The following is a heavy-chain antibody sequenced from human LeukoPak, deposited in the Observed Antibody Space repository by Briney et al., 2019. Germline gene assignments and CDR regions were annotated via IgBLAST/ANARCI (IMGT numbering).Heavy chain of an antibody. CDR1: GFTFSSYG. Sequence: GGSLRLSCAASGFTFSSYGMHWVRQAPGKGLEWVAFIRYDGSNKYYADSVKGRFTISRDNSKNTLYLQMNSLRAEDTAVYYCAKVQYASRWLQLGVDYWGQGTLVTVSS. CDR3: AKVQYASRWLQLGVDY. V-gene: IGHV3-30*02. D-gene: IGHD5-24*01. CDR2: IRYDGSNK. J-gene: IGHJ4*02.